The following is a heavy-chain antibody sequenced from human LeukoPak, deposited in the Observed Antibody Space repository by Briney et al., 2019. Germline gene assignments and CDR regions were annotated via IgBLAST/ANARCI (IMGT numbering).Heavy chain of an antibody. Sequence: GASVKVSCKASGYTFTGYYMHWLRQAPGQGLEWMGWINPNSGGTNYAQKFQGRVTMTRDTSISTAYMELSRLRSDDTAVYYCARCIAAAGTWNWFDPWGQGTLVTVSS. CDR3: ARCIAAAGTWNWFDP. D-gene: IGHD6-13*01. J-gene: IGHJ5*02. V-gene: IGHV1-2*02. CDR1: GYTFTGYY. CDR2: INPNSGGT.